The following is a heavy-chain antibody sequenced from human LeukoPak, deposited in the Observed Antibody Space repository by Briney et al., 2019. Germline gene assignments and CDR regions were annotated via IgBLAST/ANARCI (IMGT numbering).Heavy chain of an antibody. D-gene: IGHD3-16*02. CDR2: ISGSGGST. V-gene: IGHV3-23*01. Sequence: PGGSLRLSCAASGFTFSSYAMSWVRQAPGKGLEWVSAISGSGGSTYYADSVKGRFTISRDNSKNSLYLQMNSLRAEDTAVYYCAKQTYDYVWGSYHYYFDYWAREPWSPSPQ. CDR3: AKQTYDYVWGSYHYYFDY. J-gene: IGHJ4*02. CDR1: GFTFSSYA.